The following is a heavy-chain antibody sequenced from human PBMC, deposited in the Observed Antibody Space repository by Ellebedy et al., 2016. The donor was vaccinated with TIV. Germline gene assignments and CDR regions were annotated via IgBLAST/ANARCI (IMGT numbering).Heavy chain of an antibody. D-gene: IGHD1-26*01. CDR2: IKADGSGI. J-gene: IGHJ4*02. CDR1: GFSFRSYW. Sequence: GESLKISCGASGFSFRSYWMLWVRQPPGKGLEWVSRIKADGSGITYADSVRGRFTISRDNAKNTLYLQMDSLTVEDTAVYYCATLTGGGYGKYYFDYWGQGTLVTVSS. CDR3: ATLTGGGYGKYYFDY. V-gene: IGHV3-74*03.